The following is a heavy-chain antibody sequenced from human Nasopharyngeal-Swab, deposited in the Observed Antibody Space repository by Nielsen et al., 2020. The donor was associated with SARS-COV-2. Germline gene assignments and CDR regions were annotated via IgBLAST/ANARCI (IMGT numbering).Heavy chain of an antibody. CDR3: ASEGSGVFGVVIYAFDI. CDR2: VVPEDGEP. V-gene: IGHV1-24*01. Sequence: ASVKVSCKVSGYTLTVLPIHWVRQAPGKGLEWMGIVVPEDGEPIYAQNFQGRVTMTEDTSTYTAYLELSSLRSEDTAVYYCASEGSGVFGVVIYAFDIWGPGTLVTVSS. J-gene: IGHJ3*02. CDR1: GYTLTVLP. D-gene: IGHD3-3*01.